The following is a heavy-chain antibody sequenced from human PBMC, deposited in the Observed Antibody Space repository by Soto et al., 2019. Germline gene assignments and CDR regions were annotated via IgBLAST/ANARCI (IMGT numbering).Heavy chain of an antibody. V-gene: IGHV3-23*01. CDR3: AKQLRSYYFDY. CDR1: GFIFSNYG. CDR2: ISGSGGST. D-gene: IGHD5-12*01. Sequence: GGSLRLSCAASGFIFSNYGMSWVRQAPGKGLEWVSAISGSGGSTYYADSVKGRFTISRDNSKNTLYLQMNSLRAEDTAVYYCAKQLRSYYFDYWGQGTLVTVSS. J-gene: IGHJ4*02.